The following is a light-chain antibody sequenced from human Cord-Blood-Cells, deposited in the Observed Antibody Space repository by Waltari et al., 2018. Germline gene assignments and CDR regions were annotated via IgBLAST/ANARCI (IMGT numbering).Light chain of an antibody. CDR2: GAS. J-gene: IGKJ1*01. Sequence: DIQLTHSPSTLSASVGDRVTITCRASQSLSSWLAWYQQKPGKAPKLLIYGASSLESGGPSRCSGSGSGTEFTLTIISLQPYDFATYYCQQYNSYSWTFGQGTKVEIK. CDR1: QSLSSW. CDR3: QQYNSYSWT. V-gene: IGKV1-5*01.